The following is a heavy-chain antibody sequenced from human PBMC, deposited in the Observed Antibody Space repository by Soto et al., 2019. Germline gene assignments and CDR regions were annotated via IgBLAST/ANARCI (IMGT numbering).Heavy chain of an antibody. CDR3: ARDEKQVFWFDP. J-gene: IGHJ5*01. D-gene: IGHD6-13*01. Sequence: LRLSCAASGFTFSTYGMHWVRQAPGKGLEWVAVIWYDGSNKYYADSVKGRFTISRDDSQNTLYLQMNSLRAEDTAVYYCARDEKQVFWFDPWGQGTLVTVSS. CDR1: GFTFSTYG. V-gene: IGHV3-33*01. CDR2: IWYDGSNK.